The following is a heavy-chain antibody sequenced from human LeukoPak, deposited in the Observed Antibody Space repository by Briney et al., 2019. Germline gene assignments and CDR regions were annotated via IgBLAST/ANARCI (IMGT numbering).Heavy chain of an antibody. CDR1: GGSFSGYY. V-gene: IGHV4-34*01. CDR3: ARGRYSSSYPAAPYYYYGMDV. Sequence: PSETLSLTCAVYGGSFSGYYWSWIRKPPGKGLEWIGEINHSGSTNYNPSLKSRVTISVDTSKNQFSLKLSSVTAADTAVYYCARGRYSSSYPAAPYYYYGMDVWGQGTTVTVSS. J-gene: IGHJ6*02. D-gene: IGHD6-13*01. CDR2: INHSGST.